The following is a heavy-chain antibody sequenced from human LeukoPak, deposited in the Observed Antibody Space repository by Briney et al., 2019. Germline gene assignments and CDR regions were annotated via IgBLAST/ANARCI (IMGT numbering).Heavy chain of an antibody. CDR2: INHSGST. V-gene: IGHV4-34*01. J-gene: IGHJ6*03. Sequence: SETLSLTCAVYGGSFSGYYWSWIRQPPGKGLEWIGEINHSGSTNYNPSLKSRVTISVDTSKNQFSLKLSSVTAADTAVYYCARGDDYYYYYMDVWGKGTTVTISS. CDR1: GGSFSGYY. CDR3: ARGDDYYYYYMDV.